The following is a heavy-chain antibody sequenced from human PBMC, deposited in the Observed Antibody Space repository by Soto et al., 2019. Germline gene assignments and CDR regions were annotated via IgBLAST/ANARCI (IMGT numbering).Heavy chain of an antibody. D-gene: IGHD2-2*01. CDR3: AKLLVPAAMLDY. J-gene: IGHJ4*02. V-gene: IGHV3-23*01. CDR1: GFTFSIYA. CDR2: ISGTGGST. Sequence: GGSLGLSCAASGFTFSIYAMSLVCHAPGKGLEWVSAISGTGGSTYYADSVKGRFTISRDNSKNTLYLQMNSLRAEDTAVYYCAKLLVPAAMLDYRGRGTLVTVSS.